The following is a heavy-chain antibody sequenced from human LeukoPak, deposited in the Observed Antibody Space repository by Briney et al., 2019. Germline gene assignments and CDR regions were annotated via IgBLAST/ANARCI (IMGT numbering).Heavy chain of an antibody. CDR1: GFTFDRYT. CDR3: AKEHSSGWPNLDF. Sequence: GGSLRLSCAASGFTFDRYTIHWVRQAPGKGLEWVSLIGRRDNNRYYADSVRGRFTISRDNSKNSLYLQMNSLRTEDTALYYCAKEHSSGWPNLDFWGGGTLVTVSS. CDR2: IGRRDNNR. V-gene: IGHV3-43*01. J-gene: IGHJ4*02. D-gene: IGHD6-19*01.